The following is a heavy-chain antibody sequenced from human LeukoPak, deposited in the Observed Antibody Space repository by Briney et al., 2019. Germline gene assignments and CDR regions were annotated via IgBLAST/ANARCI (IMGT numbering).Heavy chain of an antibody. CDR2: ISSSSSYI. Sequence: GGSLRLSCAASGFTFSNAWMSWVRQAPGKGLEWVSSISSSSSYIYYADSVKGRFTISRDNAKNSLYLQMNSLRAEDTAVYYCARDCRSGWYRGAFDIWGQGTMVTVSS. CDR3: ARDCRSGWYRGAFDI. D-gene: IGHD6-19*01. CDR1: GFTFSNAW. V-gene: IGHV3-21*01. J-gene: IGHJ3*02.